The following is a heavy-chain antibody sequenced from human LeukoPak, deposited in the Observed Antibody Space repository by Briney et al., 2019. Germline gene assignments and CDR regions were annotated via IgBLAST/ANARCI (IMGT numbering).Heavy chain of an antibody. CDR1: GYTFTGYL. D-gene: IGHD3-10*01. CDR3: ARGRSNTSWFGWFDP. Sequence: ASVKVSCKASGYTFTGYLIHWVRQAPGQGLEWMGWINPNSGATYYAQKFQGRVTMARDSSTSTAYVELSRLKSGDTAVYYCARGRSNTSWFGWFDPWGQGTRVTVSS. CDR2: INPNSGAT. J-gene: IGHJ5*02. V-gene: IGHV1-2*02.